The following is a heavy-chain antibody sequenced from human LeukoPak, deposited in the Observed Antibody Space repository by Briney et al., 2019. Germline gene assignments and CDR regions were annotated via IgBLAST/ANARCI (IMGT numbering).Heavy chain of an antibody. Sequence: SETLSLTCAVYGGSFSGYYWSWIRQPPGKGLEWIGEINHSGSTNYNPSLKSRVTISVDTSKNQFSLKLSSVTAADTAVYYCARAHYYDSSGYSNWFDPWAREPWSPSPQ. CDR2: INHSGST. CDR1: GGSFSGYY. J-gene: IGHJ5*02. D-gene: IGHD3-22*01. V-gene: IGHV4-34*01. CDR3: ARAHYYDSSGYSNWFDP.